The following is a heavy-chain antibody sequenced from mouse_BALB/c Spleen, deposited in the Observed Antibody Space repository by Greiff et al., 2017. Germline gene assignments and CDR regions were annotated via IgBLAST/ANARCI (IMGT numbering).Heavy chain of an antibody. CDR3: ARDETTATWFAY. D-gene: IGHD1-2*01. Sequence: EVKVEESGGGLVKPGGSLKLSCAASGFTFSDYYMYWVRQTPEKRLEWVATISDGGSYTYYPDSVKGRFTISRDNAKNNLYLQMSSLKSEDTAMYYCARDETTATWFAYWGQGTLVTVSA. V-gene: IGHV5-4*02. CDR1: GFTFSDYY. J-gene: IGHJ3*01. CDR2: ISDGGSYT.